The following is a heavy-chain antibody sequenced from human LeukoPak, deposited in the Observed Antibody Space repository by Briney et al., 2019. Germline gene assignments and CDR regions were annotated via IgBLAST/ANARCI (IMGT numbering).Heavy chain of an antibody. CDR2: ISSTSTSI. V-gene: IGHV3-21*01. CDR1: GFTFSSST. CDR3: ARSLEVDP. J-gene: IGHJ5*02. Sequence: GGSLRLSCAASGFTFSSSTMNWGRQAPGKGLGWVSSISSTSTSINYADSVRGRFTISRDNAKNSLYLQMSSLRAEDTAVYYCARSLEVDPWGQGTLVTVSS.